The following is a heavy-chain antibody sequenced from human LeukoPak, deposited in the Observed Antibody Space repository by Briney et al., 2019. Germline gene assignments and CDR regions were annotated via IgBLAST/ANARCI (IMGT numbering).Heavy chain of an antibody. V-gene: IGHV4-4*02. Sequence: GSLRLSCAASGFTFSNAWMSWVRQAPGKGLEWIGTIHYSGSTYYNPSLKSRVTISVDTSKNQFSLKLSSVTAADTAVYYCAREEKGVLLWFGELSQFYFDFWGQGTLVTVSS. CDR1: GFTFSNAW. CDR2: IHYSGST. D-gene: IGHD3-10*01. J-gene: IGHJ4*02. CDR3: AREEKGVLLWFGELSQFYFDF.